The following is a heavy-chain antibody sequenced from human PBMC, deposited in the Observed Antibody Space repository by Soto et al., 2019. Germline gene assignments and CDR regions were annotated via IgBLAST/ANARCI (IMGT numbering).Heavy chain of an antibody. Sequence: EVQLLESGGGLVQPRGSLRLSCAASGFTFTNYAMTWVRQAPGRGLEWVSTIIATGGTFYGDTLKGGFTISRDNSRKKLYLQTNDLRADYAAIYYCARSDKFTSQSSGGANRFDCWGQGTLVTVSS. CDR1: GFTFTNYA. V-gene: IGHV3-23*01. D-gene: IGHD3-22*01. CDR3: ARSDKFTSQSSGGANRFDC. CDR2: IIATGGT. J-gene: IGHJ4*02.